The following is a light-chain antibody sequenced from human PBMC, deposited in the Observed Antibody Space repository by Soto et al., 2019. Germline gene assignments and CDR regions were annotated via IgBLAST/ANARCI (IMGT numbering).Light chain of an antibody. J-gene: IGLJ2*01. CDR2: DND. CDR1: NSNIVHNY. Sequence: QSVLTQAPSVSAAPGQKVTISCSGSNSNIVHNYVSWYQQFPATAPTLLIYDNDHRPSDSPARFSGSKSGTSATLAITGLQTGDEADYYCVTWDNIVSSGVFGGGTKVTVL. CDR3: VTWDNIVSSGV. V-gene: IGLV1-51*01.